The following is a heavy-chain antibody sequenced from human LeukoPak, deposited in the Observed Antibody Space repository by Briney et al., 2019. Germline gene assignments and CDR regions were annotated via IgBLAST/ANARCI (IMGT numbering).Heavy chain of an antibody. CDR3: ARETTGHYFDY. J-gene: IGHJ4*02. CDR2: ISAYNGNT. CDR1: GYPFTSYA. V-gene: IGHV1-18*01. Sequence: GASVKVSCKASGYPFTSYAVNWVRQAPRQGLEWMGWISAYNGNTNYAQKLQGRVTMTTDTSTSTAYMELRSLRSDDTAVYYCARETTGHYFDYWGQGALVTVSS. D-gene: IGHD2-8*02.